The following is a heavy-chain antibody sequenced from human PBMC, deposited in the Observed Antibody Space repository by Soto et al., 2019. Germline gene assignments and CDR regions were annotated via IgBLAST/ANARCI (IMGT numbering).Heavy chain of an antibody. Sequence: QVQLQESGPGLVKPSQTLSLTCTVSGGSISSGDYYWSWIRQPPGKGLEWIGYIYYSGSTYYNPSLESRVTISVDASKNQFSLQLSSVTAADTAVYYCARVWIAARPGDWFDPWGQGTLVTVSS. D-gene: IGHD6-6*01. CDR3: ARVWIAARPGDWFDP. CDR1: GGSISSGDYY. CDR2: IYYSGST. J-gene: IGHJ5*02. V-gene: IGHV4-30-4*01.